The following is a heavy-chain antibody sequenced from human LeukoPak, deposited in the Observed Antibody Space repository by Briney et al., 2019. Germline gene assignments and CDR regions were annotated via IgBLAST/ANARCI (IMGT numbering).Heavy chain of an antibody. J-gene: IGHJ4*02. Sequence: SVKVSCKASGGTFSSYTISWVRQAPGQGLEWMGRIIPILGIANYAQKFQGRVTITADKSTSTAYMELSSLRSEDTAVYYCAREVPYSGSLDLGYFDDWGQGTLVTVSS. V-gene: IGHV1-69*04. D-gene: IGHD1-26*01. CDR1: GGTFSSYT. CDR3: AREVPYSGSLDLGYFDD. CDR2: IIPILGIA.